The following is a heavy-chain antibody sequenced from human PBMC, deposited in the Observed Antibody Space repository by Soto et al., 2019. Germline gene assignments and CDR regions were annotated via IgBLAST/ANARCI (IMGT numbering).Heavy chain of an antibody. CDR2: IIPIFGTA. Sequence: ASVKVSCKASGGTFSSYAISWVRQAPGQGLEWMGGIIPIFGTANYAQKFQGRVTITADESTSTAYMELSSLRSEDTAVYYCARGLTGTGYYYGMDVWGQGTTVTVSS. CDR1: GGTFSSYA. D-gene: IGHD1-7*01. V-gene: IGHV1-69*13. J-gene: IGHJ6*02. CDR3: ARGLTGTGYYYGMDV.